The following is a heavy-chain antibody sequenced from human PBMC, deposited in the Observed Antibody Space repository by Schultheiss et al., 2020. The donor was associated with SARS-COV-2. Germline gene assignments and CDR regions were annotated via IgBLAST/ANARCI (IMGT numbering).Heavy chain of an antibody. V-gene: IGHV4-34*01. CDR2: INHSGST. Sequence: SETLSLTCAVYGGSFSGYYWSWIRQPPGKGLEWIGEINHSGSTNYNPSLKSLVTISVDTSKNQFSLKLSSVTAADTAVYYCARDQYYYDSSGYYRSFDYWGQGTLVTVSS. CDR3: ARDQYYYDSSGYYRSFDY. CDR1: GGSFSGYY. D-gene: IGHD3-22*01. J-gene: IGHJ4*02.